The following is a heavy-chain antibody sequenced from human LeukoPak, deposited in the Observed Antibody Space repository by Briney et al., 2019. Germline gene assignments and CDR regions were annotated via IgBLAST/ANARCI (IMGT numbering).Heavy chain of an antibody. J-gene: IGHJ4*02. CDR2: IYYSGST. CDR3: ARQLGYCSSTSCYADKVDY. D-gene: IGHD2-2*01. CDR1: GGSISSSSYY. Sequence: SETLSLTCTVSGGSISSSSYYWGWIRQPPGKGLEWIGSIYYSGSTYDNPPLKSRVTISVDTSKNQFSLKLSSVTAADTTVYYCARQLGYCSSTSCYADKVDYWGQGTLVTVSS. V-gene: IGHV4-39*01.